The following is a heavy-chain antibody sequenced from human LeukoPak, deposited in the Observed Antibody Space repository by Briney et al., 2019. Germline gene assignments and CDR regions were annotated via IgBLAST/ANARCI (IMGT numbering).Heavy chain of an antibody. D-gene: IGHD5-24*01. V-gene: IGHV1-69*13. J-gene: IGHJ3*02. CDR3: ARDFGDGYNYRHDAFDI. CDR1: GGTFSSYA. Sequence: SVKVSCKASGGTFSSYAISRVRQAPGQGLEWMGGIIPIFGTANYAQKFQGRVTITADESTSTAYMELSSLRSEDTAVYYCARDFGDGYNYRHDAFDIWGQGTMVTVSS. CDR2: IIPIFGTA.